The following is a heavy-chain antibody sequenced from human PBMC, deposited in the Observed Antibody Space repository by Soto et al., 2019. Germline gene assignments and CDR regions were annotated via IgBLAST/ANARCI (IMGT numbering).Heavy chain of an antibody. J-gene: IGHJ4*02. D-gene: IGHD1-26*01. V-gene: IGHV3-11*01. CDR1: GLTFSDSY. Sequence: PGGSLRPSCAPSGLTFSDSYMTCIRQAPGKGLEWVSYISGCDNTIYYADSVMGRFTISRDNAKNSLYLQMNSLRAEDTAVYYCARDSGSYDYWGQGTLVTVSS. CDR2: ISGCDNTI. CDR3: ARDSGSYDY.